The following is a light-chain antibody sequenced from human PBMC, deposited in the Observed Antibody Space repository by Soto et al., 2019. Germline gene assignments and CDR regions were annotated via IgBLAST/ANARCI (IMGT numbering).Light chain of an antibody. CDR1: SSDVGSYNNL. Sequence: QSVLTQPASVSGSPGQSITISCTGTSSDVGSYNNLVSWYQQHPGKDPKAMIYEVNKRPSWVSNRFSGSKSSNTASLTISGLQAEDEADYYCCSYTHGNTLFGSGTKVTVL. CDR2: EVN. V-gene: IGLV2-23*02. CDR3: CSYTHGNTL. J-gene: IGLJ1*01.